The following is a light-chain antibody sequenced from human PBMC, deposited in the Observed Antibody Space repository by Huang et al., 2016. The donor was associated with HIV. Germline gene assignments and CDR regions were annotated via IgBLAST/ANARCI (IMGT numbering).Light chain of an antibody. CDR3: QQYNNWPPEYT. Sequence: EIVMTQSPATLSVSPGERATLSCRASQSVSNNLAWYQQKPGLATTLLIYGASTRATGIPARFSGSGSGTRFTLTISSLQSEDFAVYYCQQYNNWPPEYTFGQGTKLEIK. J-gene: IGKJ2*01. CDR1: QSVSNN. CDR2: GAS. V-gene: IGKV3-15*01.